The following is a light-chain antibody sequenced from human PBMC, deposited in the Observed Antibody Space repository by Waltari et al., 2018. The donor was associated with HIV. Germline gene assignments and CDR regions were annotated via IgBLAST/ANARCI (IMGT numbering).Light chain of an antibody. V-gene: IGLV2-14*01. CDR2: EVT. CDR1: SRDVGGYNY. CDR3: SSYTSSNTVV. J-gene: IGLJ2*01. Sequence: QSALTPPASVSGSPEQSITISCTGTSRDVGGYNYVSWYQQHPGNAPKVMSYEVTIRPSGVPNLFSCSKSGNMAARTISGRQAADEADYYCSSYTSSNTVVFGGGTKLTVL.